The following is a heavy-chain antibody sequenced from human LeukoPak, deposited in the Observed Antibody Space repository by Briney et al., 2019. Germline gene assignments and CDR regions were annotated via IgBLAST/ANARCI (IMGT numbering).Heavy chain of an antibody. D-gene: IGHD3-22*01. V-gene: IGHV1-69*05. CDR1: GGTFSSYA. J-gene: IGHJ5*02. Sequence: EASVKVSCKASGGTFSSYAISWVRQAPGQGLEWMGRIIPIFGTANYAQKFQGRATITTDESTSTAYMELSSLRSEDTAVYYCARVSFVDSRPGFDPWGQGTLVTVSS. CDR3: ARVSFVDSRPGFDP. CDR2: IIPIFGTA.